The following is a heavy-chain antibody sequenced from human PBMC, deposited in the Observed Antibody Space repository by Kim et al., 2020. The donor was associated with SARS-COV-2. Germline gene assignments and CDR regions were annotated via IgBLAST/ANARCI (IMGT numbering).Heavy chain of an antibody. CDR1: GGSISSSSYY. V-gene: IGHV4-39*07. J-gene: IGHJ4*02. Sequence: SETLSLTCTVSGGSISSSSYYWGWIRQPPGKGLEWIGSIYYSGSTYYNPSLKSRVTISVDTSKNQFSLKLSSVTAAATAVYYCWGDPHITMVRGVKAYFDYWGQGTLVTVSS. D-gene: IGHD3-10*01. CDR2: IYYSGST. CDR3: WGDPHITMVRGVKAYFDY.